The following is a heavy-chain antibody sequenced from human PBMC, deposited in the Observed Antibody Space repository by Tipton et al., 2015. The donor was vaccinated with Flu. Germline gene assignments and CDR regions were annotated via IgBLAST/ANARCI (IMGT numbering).Heavy chain of an antibody. CDR2: IYYSGST. CDR1: GGSISSGDYY. J-gene: IGHJ3*02. CDR3: ARSITRDAFDI. V-gene: IGHV4-30-4*01. D-gene: IGHD2-2*01. Sequence: TLSLTCTVSGGSISSGDYYWSWIRQPPGKGLEWIGYIYYSGSTYYNPSLESRVTISVDTSKNQFSLKLSSVTAADTAVYYCARSITRDAFDIWGQGTMVTVSS.